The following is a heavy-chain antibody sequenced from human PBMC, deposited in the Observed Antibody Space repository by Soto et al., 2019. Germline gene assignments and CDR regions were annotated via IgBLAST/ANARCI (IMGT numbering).Heavy chain of an antibody. CDR1: GYSISSGYY. CDR2: IYHSGST. V-gene: IGHV4-38-2*02. Sequence: SATPSITGAVSGYSISSGYYWGWIGHPPWKGLEWIGSIYHSGSTYYNPSLKSRVTISGDTSKNQFSLKLSSVTAADTAVYYCARDGIAAAGYYYYGMDVWGQGTTVTVSS. J-gene: IGHJ6*02. CDR3: ARDGIAAAGYYYYGMDV. D-gene: IGHD6-13*01.